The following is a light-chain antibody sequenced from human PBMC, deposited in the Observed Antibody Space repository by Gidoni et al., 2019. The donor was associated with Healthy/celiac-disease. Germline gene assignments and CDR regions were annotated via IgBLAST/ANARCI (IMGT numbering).Light chain of an antibody. V-gene: IGLV1-51*02. Sequence: QSVLTQPPPVSAAPGQKVTISCSGSSSNIGNNYVSWYQQLPGTAPKLPIYENNKRPSGIPDRFSGSKSGTSATLGITGLQTGDEADYYCGTWDSSLSGGVFGGGTKLTVL. CDR1: SSNIGNNY. CDR3: GTWDSSLSGGV. J-gene: IGLJ2*01. CDR2: ENN.